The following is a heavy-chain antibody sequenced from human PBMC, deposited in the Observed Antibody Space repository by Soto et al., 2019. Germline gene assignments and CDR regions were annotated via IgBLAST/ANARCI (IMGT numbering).Heavy chain of an antibody. V-gene: IGHV3-23*01. CDR3: AKVEGATTIAVTDA. J-gene: IGHJ4*02. CDR1: GFTFSSYA. D-gene: IGHD1-26*01. CDR2: ISGSGGST. Sequence: HPGGSLRLSCAASGFTFSSYAMSWVRQAPGKGLEWVSAISGSGGSTYYADSVKGRFTISRDNSKNTLYLQMNSLRAEDTAVYYCAKVEGATTIAVTDAWGQGTLVTVSS.